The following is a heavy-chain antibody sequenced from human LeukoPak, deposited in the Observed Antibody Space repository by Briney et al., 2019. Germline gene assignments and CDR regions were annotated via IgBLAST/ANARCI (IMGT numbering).Heavy chain of an antibody. V-gene: IGHV3-21*01. D-gene: IGHD6-13*01. CDR2: ISSSGRNI. CDR1: GFTFSSYG. J-gene: IGHJ4*02. Sequence: GGSLRLSCAASGFTFSSYGMHWVRQAPGKGLEWVSSISSSGRNIYYADSLKGRFTMSRDNAKSSLYLQMNSLRVEDTAVYYCAKEAATEEFDFWGQGTLVTVSS. CDR3: AKEAATEEFDF.